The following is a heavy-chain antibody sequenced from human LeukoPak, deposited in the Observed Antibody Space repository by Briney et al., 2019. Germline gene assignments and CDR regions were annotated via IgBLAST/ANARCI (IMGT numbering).Heavy chain of an antibody. J-gene: IGHJ4*02. CDR2: VHVSGRT. CDR3: AREGGPYRPLDY. V-gene: IGHV4-4*02. Sequence: SETLSLTCGVSGGSISSTNWWTWVRQPPGEGLELIGEVHVSGRTNYNPSLESRVTMSVDMSENHISLKLTSVTAADTAVYYCAREGGPYRPLDYSGQGTLVTVSS. CDR1: GGSISSTNW.